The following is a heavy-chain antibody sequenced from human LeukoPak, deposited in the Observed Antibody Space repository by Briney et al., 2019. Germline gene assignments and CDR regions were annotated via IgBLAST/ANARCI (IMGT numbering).Heavy chain of an antibody. V-gene: IGHV3-23*01. CDR1: GFTFSSYG. Sequence: HPGGSLRLSCAASGFTFSSYGMSWVRQAPGKGLEWVSAISVSGGSTYSADSVKGRFTISRDNSKNTLYLQMNSLRAEDTAVYYCEKQGYDILTGYPDAFDIWGQGTMVTVSS. J-gene: IGHJ3*02. CDR3: EKQGYDILTGYPDAFDI. D-gene: IGHD3-9*01. CDR2: ISVSGGST.